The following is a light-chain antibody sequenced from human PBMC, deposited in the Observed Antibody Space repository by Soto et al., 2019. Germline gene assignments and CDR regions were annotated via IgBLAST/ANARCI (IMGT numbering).Light chain of an antibody. Sequence: QSALTQPASVSGSPGQSITISCTGASSDVGNYNYVSWYQQHPGKAPKLIIYDVSNRPSGVSNRFSGSKSGNTASLTISGLQAEDDADYYCSSYTSSTTLYVFGTWTKVTV. CDR3: SSYTSSTTLYV. CDR1: SSDVGNYNY. J-gene: IGLJ1*01. CDR2: DVS. V-gene: IGLV2-14*03.